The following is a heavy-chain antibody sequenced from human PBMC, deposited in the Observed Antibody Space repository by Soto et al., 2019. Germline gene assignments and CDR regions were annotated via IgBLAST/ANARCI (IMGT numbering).Heavy chain of an antibody. D-gene: IGHD3-10*01. CDR3: ARVKSAGRRGFDY. CDR1: GYSISLGYY. Sequence: SETLSLTCAVSGYSISLGYYWGWIRQPPGKGLEWIGSIYHSGNTYYNPSLKSRVSISLDTSKNHFSLELTSVTAADTAVYYCARVKSAGRRGFDYCGLGTLVPFSP. V-gene: IGHV4-38-2*01. J-gene: IGHJ4*02. CDR2: IYHSGNT.